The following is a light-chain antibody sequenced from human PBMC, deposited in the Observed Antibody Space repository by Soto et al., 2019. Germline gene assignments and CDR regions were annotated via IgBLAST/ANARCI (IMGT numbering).Light chain of an antibody. V-gene: IGLV2-8*01. J-gene: IGLJ2*01. CDR1: SSDVGGYNY. CDR3: SSNAGSNNFVV. CDR2: EVS. Sequence: SALTQPPSASGSPGQSVTISCTGTSSDVGGYNYVSWYQQHPGKAPKLMIYEVSERPSGVPDRFFGSKSGNTASLTVSGLQAEDEADYYCSSNAGSNNFVVFGGGTKLTVL.